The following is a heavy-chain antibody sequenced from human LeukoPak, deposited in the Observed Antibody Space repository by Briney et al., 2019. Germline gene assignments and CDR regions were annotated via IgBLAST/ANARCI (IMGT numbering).Heavy chain of an antibody. CDR2: MNPNSGNT. Sequence: ASVKVSCKASGYTFTSYDINWVRQATGQGLEWMGWMNPNSGNTGYAQKFQGRVTITRNTSISTAYMELSSLRSEDTAVYYCARLSSLSGGFDYWGQGTLVTVSS. CDR3: ARLSSLSGGFDY. J-gene: IGHJ4*02. V-gene: IGHV1-8*03. D-gene: IGHD1-26*01. CDR1: GYTFTSYD.